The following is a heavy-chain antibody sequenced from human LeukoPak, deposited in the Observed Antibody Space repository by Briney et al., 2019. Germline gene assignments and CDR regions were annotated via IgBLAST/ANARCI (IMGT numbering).Heavy chain of an antibody. V-gene: IGHV3-11*01. CDR2: ISPSGSNT. Sequence: PGGSLRLSCAASGFTFSDYYMNWIRQTPGKGLEWVSYISPSGSNTYYADSVKGRFTISRDNAKSSLYLQMNSLRAEDTAVYYCAREATISSWGQGTLVTVSS. CDR3: AREATISS. CDR1: GFTFSDYY. J-gene: IGHJ4*02. D-gene: IGHD3-3*01.